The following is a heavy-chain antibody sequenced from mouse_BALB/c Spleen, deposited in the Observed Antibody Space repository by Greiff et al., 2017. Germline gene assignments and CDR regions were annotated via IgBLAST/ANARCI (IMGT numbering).Heavy chain of an antibody. J-gene: IGHJ3*01. CDR1: GFTFNTYA. V-gene: IGHV10-1*02. CDR3: VRESSSLFAY. CDR2: IRSKSNNYAT. D-gene: IGHD1-1*01. Sequence: DVKLVESGGGLVQPKGSLKLSCAASGFTFNTYAMNWVRQAPGKGLEWVARIRSKSNNYATYYADSVKDRFTISRDDSQSMLYLQMNNLKTEDTAMYYCVRESSSLFAYWGQGTLVTVSA.